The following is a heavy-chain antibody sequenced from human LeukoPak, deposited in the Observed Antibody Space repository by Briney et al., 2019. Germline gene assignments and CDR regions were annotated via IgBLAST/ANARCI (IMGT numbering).Heavy chain of an antibody. CDR2: IATNGITT. J-gene: IGHJ4*02. Sequence: PGGSLRLSCSASGFTFSTYAMHWVRQAPGKGLEYVSGIATNGITTYYAESVKGRFTISRDNSKNTLYLQMSSLRAEGTAVYYCVKGASAGWYSFDYWGQGTLVTVSS. D-gene: IGHD6-19*01. CDR1: GFTFSTYA. V-gene: IGHV3-64D*06. CDR3: VKGASAGWYSFDY.